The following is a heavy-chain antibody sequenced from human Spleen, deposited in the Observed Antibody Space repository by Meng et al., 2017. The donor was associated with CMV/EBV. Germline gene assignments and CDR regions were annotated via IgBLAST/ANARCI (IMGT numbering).Heavy chain of an antibody. D-gene: IGHD1-20*01. CDR3: AKAFYNWNRPLLDH. CDR1: GFTFSAYT. Sequence: GGSLRLSCAASGFTFSAYTMAWVRQTPGKGLEWVSSIGGSGTTTYYADSVKGRFTISRDNSNKVLYLQMNSLRVEDTAVFYCAKAFYNWNRPLLDHWGQGALVTVSS. CDR2: IGGSGTTT. J-gene: IGHJ4*02. V-gene: IGHV3-23*01.